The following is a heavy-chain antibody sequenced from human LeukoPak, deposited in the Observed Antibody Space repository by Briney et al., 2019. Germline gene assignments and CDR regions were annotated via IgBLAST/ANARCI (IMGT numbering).Heavy chain of an antibody. J-gene: IGHJ4*02. CDR3: ARGYDDYNTIFGVVTGYFDY. CDR1: GGSISSSSYY. V-gene: IGHV4-39*01. D-gene: IGHD3-3*01. Sequence: SETLSLTCTVSGGSISSSSYYWGWIRQPPGKGLEWIGSIYYSGSTYYNPSLKSRVTISVDTSKNQFSLKLSSVTAADTAVYYCARGYDDYNTIFGVVTGYFDYWGQGTLVTVSS. CDR2: IYYSGST.